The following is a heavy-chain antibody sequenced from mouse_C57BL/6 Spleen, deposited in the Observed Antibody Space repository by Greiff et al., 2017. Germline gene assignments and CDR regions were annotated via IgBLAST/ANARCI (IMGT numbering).Heavy chain of an antibody. V-gene: IGHV5-4*03. CDR1: GFTFSSYA. J-gene: IGHJ3*01. CDR2: ISDGGSYT. Sequence: EVKLMESGGGLVKPGGSLKLSCAASGFTFSSYAMSWVRQTPEKRLEWVATISDGGSYTYYPDNVKGRFTISRDNAKNNLYLQMSHLKSEDTAMYYCARGGFAYRGQGTLVTVSA. CDR3: ARGGFAY.